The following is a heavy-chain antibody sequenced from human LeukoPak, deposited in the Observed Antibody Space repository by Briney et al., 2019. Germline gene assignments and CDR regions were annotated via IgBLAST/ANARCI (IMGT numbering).Heavy chain of an antibody. D-gene: IGHD5-12*01. J-gene: IGHJ6*02. CDR1: GFTVSSNY. CDR3: FRRGYSGYDGYGMDV. CDR2: IYSGGST. Sequence: GGSLRLSCAASGFTVSSNYMSWVRQAPGKGLEWVSVIYSGGSTYYADSVKSRFTISRDNSKNTLYLQMNSLRAEDTAVYYCFRRGYSGYDGYGMDVWGQGTTVTVSS. V-gene: IGHV3-53*01.